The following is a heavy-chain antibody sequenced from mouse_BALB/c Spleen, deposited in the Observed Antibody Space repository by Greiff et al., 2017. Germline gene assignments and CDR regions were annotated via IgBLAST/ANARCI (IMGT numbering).Heavy chain of an antibody. J-gene: IGHJ4*01. Sequence: EVQLQESGPSLVKPSQTLSLTCSVTGDSITSGYWNWIRKFPGNKLEYMGYISYSGSTYYNPSLKSRISITRDTSKNQYYLQLNSVTTEDTATYYCARRYYGSSYAMDYWGQGTSVTVSS. CDR3: ARRYYGSSYAMDY. V-gene: IGHV3-8*02. CDR1: GDSITSGY. D-gene: IGHD1-1*01. CDR2: ISYSGST.